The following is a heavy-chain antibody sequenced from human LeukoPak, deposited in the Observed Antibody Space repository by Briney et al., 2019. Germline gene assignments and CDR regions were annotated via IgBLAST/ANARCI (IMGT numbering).Heavy chain of an antibody. D-gene: IGHD2-2*01. CDR1: GFTFSSYS. V-gene: IGHV3-21*01. CDR3: TSLRTAVPHAGEAYDI. J-gene: IGHJ3*02. CDR2: ISSSSSYI. Sequence: GGSLRLSCAASGFTFSSYSMNWVRQAPGKGLEWVSSISSSSSYIYYADSVKGRFTVSRDNAKNSPYLQMNSLRAEDTAVYYCTSLRTAVPHAGEAYDIWGQGTLVTVSS.